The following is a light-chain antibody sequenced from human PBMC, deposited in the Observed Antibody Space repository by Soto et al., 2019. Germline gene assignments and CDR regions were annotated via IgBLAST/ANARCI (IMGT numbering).Light chain of an antibody. J-gene: IGLJ2*01. CDR3: AAWDGSLSGPV. V-gene: IGLV1-47*01. Sequence: QSVLTQPPSASETPGQRVTISCSGSSSNIGSNYVYWYQQLPGTAPKVLIYRNNQRPSGVPDRFAGSKSGTSASLAISGLRSDDEADYYCAAWDGSLSGPVFGGGTKLTVL. CDR2: RNN. CDR1: SSNIGSNY.